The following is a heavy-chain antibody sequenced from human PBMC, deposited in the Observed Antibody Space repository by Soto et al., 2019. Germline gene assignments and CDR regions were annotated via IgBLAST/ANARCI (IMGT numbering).Heavy chain of an antibody. J-gene: IGHJ6*02. V-gene: IGHV5-10-1*01. D-gene: IGHD1-26*01. Sequence: PGESLKISCQGSGYSFTTYWISWVRQMPGKGLEWMGEIDPGDSSTNYSPSFRGHITISVDRSINTAHLQFSSLKAADTAVYYCARLEKWYYNYYGLDAWGQGTMVTVSS. CDR2: IDPGDSST. CDR3: ARLEKWYYNYYGLDA. CDR1: GYSFTTYW.